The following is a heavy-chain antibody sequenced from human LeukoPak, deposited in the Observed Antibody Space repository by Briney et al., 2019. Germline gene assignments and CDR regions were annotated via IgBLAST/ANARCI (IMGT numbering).Heavy chain of an antibody. CDR3: ARAAAKLSYMDV. J-gene: IGHJ6*03. CDR2: IYHGGST. D-gene: IGHD6-25*01. CDR1: GGSISSSNYF. V-gene: IGHV4-39*07. Sequence: SETLSLTCTVSGGSISSSNYFWGWIRQPPGKGLEWIGNIYHGGSTYYNPSLKSRVTISVDTSKNQFSLKVRSVTAADTAVYYCARAAAKLSYMDVWGKGTTVTVSS.